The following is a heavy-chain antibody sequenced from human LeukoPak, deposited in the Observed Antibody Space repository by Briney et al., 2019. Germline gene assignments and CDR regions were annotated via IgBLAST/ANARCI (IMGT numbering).Heavy chain of an antibody. CDR1: GYTFTSYD. J-gene: IGHJ5*02. Sequence: ASVKVSCKASGYTFTSYDINWVRQATGQGLEWMGWMNPNSGNTGYVQKFQGRVTMTRNTSISTAYMELGSLRSEDTAVYYCARGLWLVAYNWFDPWGQGTLVTVSS. CDR3: ARGLWLVAYNWFDP. D-gene: IGHD5-12*01. V-gene: IGHV1-8*01. CDR2: MNPNSGNT.